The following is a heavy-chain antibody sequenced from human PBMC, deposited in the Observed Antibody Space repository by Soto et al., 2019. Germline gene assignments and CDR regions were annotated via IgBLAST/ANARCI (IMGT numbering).Heavy chain of an antibody. CDR3: ARGGKLEPLDY. CDR2: IYYSGST. Sequence: SETLSLTCTVSGGSISSGGYYWSWIRQHPGKGLEWIGYIYYSGSTYYNPSLKSRVTISVDTSKNQFSLKLSSVTAADTAVYYCARGGKLEPLDYWGQGTLVTVSS. J-gene: IGHJ4*02. D-gene: IGHD1-1*01. CDR1: GGSISSGGYY. V-gene: IGHV4-31*03.